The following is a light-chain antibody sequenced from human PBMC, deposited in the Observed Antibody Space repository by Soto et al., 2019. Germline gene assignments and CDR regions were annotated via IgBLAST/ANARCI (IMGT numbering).Light chain of an antibody. Sequence: QSALTQPPSASGSPGQSVTVSCTGTSSDIGVYNYVSWYQHHPGKAPKLIIYEVSKRPSGVPDRFSGSKSGNTASLTVSGLQAEDEADYYCSSYGGSNNFVFGTGTKVTVL. CDR3: SSYGGSNNFV. CDR2: EVS. J-gene: IGLJ1*01. CDR1: SSDIGVYNY. V-gene: IGLV2-8*01.